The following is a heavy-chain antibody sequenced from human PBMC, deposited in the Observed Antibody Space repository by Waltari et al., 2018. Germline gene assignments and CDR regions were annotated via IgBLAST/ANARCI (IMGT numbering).Heavy chain of an antibody. D-gene: IGHD3-22*01. Sequence: QVQLVQSGAEVKKPGASVKVSCKVSGYTLTELSMHWVRQAPGKGLEWMGGFDPEDGETIYAQKFQGRVTMTEDTSTDTAYMELSSLRSEDTAVYYCATAIRRYYYDSSGYYFPFDYWGQGTLVTVSS. J-gene: IGHJ4*02. CDR3: ATAIRRYYYDSSGYYFPFDY. V-gene: IGHV1-24*01. CDR1: GYTLTELS. CDR2: FDPEDGET.